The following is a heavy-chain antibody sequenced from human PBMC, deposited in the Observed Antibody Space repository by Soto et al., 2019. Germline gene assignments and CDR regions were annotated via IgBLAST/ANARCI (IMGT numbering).Heavy chain of an antibody. V-gene: IGHV4-34*01. CDR2: INHSGST. CDR3: ARKARSSGYYYVPIGYYFDY. J-gene: IGHJ4*02. D-gene: IGHD3-22*01. CDR1: GGSFSGYY. Sequence: QVQLQQWGAGLLKPSETLSLTCAVYGGSFSGYYWSWIRQPPGKGLGWIGEINHSGSTNYNPSLKSPVTLSVDTSKNQFSLKLSSVTAADTAVYYCARKARSSGYYYVPIGYYFDYWGQGTLVTVSS.